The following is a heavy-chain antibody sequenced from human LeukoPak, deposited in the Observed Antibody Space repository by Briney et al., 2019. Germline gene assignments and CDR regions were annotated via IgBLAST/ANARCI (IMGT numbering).Heavy chain of an antibody. J-gene: IGHJ4*02. CDR1: GCSFNSFE. Sequence: GGSLRLFCAASGCSFNSFEMSWVRQAPGKGLEWVSYISSSGSTIYYADSVKGRFTISRDNAKNSLYLQMNSLRAEDTAVYYCARGWYNSGYYCDYWGRGTLVTVSS. V-gene: IGHV3-48*03. CDR2: ISSSGSTI. D-gene: IGHD6-19*01. CDR3: ARGWYNSGYYCDY.